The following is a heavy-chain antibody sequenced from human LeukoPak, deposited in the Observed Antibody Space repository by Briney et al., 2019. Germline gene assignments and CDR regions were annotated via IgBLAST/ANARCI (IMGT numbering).Heavy chain of an antibody. CDR2: IRIKANEYAT. Sequence: VRSLKLSCAASGISFDGSPIHWVRQASGKGLEWVGRIRIKANEYATGYGASVKGRFIISRDDSKNMSYLEMNSLTTEDTAVYFCQAYYYYYMDVWGKGTTVTVSS. V-gene: IGHV3-73*01. CDR3: QAYYYYYMDV. J-gene: IGHJ6*03. CDR1: GISFDGSP.